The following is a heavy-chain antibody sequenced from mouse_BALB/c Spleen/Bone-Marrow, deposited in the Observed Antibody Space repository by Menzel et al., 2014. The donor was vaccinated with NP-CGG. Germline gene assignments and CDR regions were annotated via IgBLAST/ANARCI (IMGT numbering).Heavy chain of an antibody. J-gene: IGHJ4*01. CDR3: ARALGDGHYYAMDY. D-gene: IGHD2-3*01. CDR1: GYTFTSYW. CDR2: IDPSDSET. V-gene: IGHV1-69*02. Sequence: QVQLKQSGAELVKPGAPVKLSCKASGYTFTSYWMNWVKQRPGRGLEWIGRIDPSDSETHYNQKFKDKAALTVDKSSSTAYIQVSSLTSEDSAVYHCARALGDGHYYAMDYWGQGTSVTVSS.